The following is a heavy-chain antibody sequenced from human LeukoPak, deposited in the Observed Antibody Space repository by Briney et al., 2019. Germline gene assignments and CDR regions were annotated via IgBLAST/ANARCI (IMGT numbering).Heavy chain of an antibody. CDR2: ISYDGSNK. CDR1: GFTFSSYG. CDR3: AKVRVGRPIVVVIFDAFDI. Sequence: GGSLRLSCAASGFTFSSYGMHWVRQAPGKGLEWVAVISYDGSNKYYADSVKGRFTISRDNSKNTLYLQMNSLRAEDTAVYYCAKVRVGRPIVVVIFDAFDIWGQGTMVTVSS. J-gene: IGHJ3*02. V-gene: IGHV3-30*18. D-gene: IGHD3-22*01.